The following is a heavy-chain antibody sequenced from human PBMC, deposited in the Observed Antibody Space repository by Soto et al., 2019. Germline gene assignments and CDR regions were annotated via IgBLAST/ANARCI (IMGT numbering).Heavy chain of an antibody. CDR1: RYTFISYD. CDR2: MNPNSGNT. D-gene: IGHD3-16*01. J-gene: IGHJ6*02. V-gene: IGHV1-8*01. Sequence: QVQLVQSGAEVKKSGASVKVSCKASRYTFISYDINWVRQATGQGLEWMGWMNPNSGNTGYAQKFQGRITMTRNTSMNTAYMERSSLRSEDTAVYYCARGQEVWWNAGPLGLHGLDVWGQGTTVTVSS. CDR3: ARGQEVWWNAGPLGLHGLDV.